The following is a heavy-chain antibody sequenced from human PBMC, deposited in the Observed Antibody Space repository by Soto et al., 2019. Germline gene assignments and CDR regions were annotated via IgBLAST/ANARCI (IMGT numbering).Heavy chain of an antibody. D-gene: IGHD2-15*01. CDR1: GFAFRSYN. V-gene: IGHV3-21*01. CDR3: ASATVVAGTFDF. Sequence: EVQLVESGGGLVKPGGSLTLSCAGSGFAFRSYNMNWVRQPPGKELEWVASISSGSSNIYYADSVKGRFTISRDNAKDSLYLQMDSLRAEDSAVYYCASATVVAGTFDFWGQGTLLTVSS. CDR2: ISSGSSNI. J-gene: IGHJ4*02.